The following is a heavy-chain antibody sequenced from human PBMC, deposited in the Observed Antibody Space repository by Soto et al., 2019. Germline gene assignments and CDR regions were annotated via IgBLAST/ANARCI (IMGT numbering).Heavy chain of an antibody. J-gene: IGHJ4*02. CDR3: AREGGYDFGGYYFAY. CDR1: GFTFSNYA. V-gene: IGHV3-64*01. Sequence: EVQLVESGGGLVQPGGSLRLSRAASGFTFSNYAMHWVRQAPGKGLEYVSAISSNGGTTYYANSVKGRFTISRDNSKNMLYLQMGSLRAEDMAGYYCAREGGYDFGGYYFAYWGQGTLVTVSS. D-gene: IGHD5-12*01. CDR2: ISSNGGTT.